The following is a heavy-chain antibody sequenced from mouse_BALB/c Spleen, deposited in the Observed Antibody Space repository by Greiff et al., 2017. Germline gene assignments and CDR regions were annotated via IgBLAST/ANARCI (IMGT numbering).Heavy chain of an antibody. CDR2: ISSGGST. V-gene: IGHV5-6-5*01. CDR3: ARDYYGNPYAMDY. CDR1: GFTFSSYA. D-gene: IGHD2-1*01. J-gene: IGHJ4*01. Sequence: EVQLVESGGGLVKPGGSLKLSCAASGFTFSSYAMSWVRQTPEKRLEWVASISSGGSTYYPDSVKGRFTISRDNARNILYLQMSSLRSEDTAMYYCARDYYGNPYAMDYWGQGTSVTVSS.